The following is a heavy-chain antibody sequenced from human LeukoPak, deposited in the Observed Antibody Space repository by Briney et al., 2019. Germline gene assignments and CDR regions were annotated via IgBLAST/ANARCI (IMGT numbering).Heavy chain of an antibody. D-gene: IGHD2/OR15-2a*01. J-gene: IGHJ4*02. V-gene: IGHV3-30*04. CDR1: GFTFSSYV. Sequence: GGSLRLSCAASGFTFSSYVMHWVRQAPGKGLEWVAIISYDGSNEYYADSVKGRFTISRDNSKNTLYLQMNSLRAEDTAMYYCARDGAFYGDFDYWGQGTLVTVSS. CDR2: ISYDGSNE. CDR3: ARDGAFYGDFDY.